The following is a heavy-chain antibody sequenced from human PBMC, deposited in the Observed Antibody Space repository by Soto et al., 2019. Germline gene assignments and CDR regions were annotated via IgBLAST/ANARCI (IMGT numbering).Heavy chain of an antibody. CDR3: TSQPRTVVTWALHH. Sequence: PGGSLRLSCAASGFTFSGSAMHWFRQASGKGLEWVGRIRSKANSYATAYAASVKGRFTISRDDSKNTAYLQMNSLKTEDTAVYYCTSQPRTVVTWALHHWGQGTLVTVSS. CDR2: IRSKANSYAT. CDR1: GFTFSGSA. D-gene: IGHD2-21*02. V-gene: IGHV3-73*01. J-gene: IGHJ5*02.